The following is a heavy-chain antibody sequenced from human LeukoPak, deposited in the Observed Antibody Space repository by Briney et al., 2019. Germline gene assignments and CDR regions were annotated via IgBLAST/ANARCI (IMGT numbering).Heavy chain of an antibody. Sequence: GGSLRLSCAASGFTFSSYWMHWVRQAPGKGLVWVSRINSDGSSTNYADSVKGRFTISRDNAKNTLYLQMNSLRAEDTAVYYCARPEDTVMVSVIGYWGQGTLVTVSS. CDR2: INSDGSST. CDR3: ARPEDTVMVSVIGY. J-gene: IGHJ4*02. V-gene: IGHV3-74*01. D-gene: IGHD5-18*01. CDR1: GFTFSSYW.